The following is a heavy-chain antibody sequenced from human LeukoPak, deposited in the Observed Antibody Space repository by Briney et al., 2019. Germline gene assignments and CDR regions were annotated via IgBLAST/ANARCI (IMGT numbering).Heavy chain of an antibody. CDR2: IWYDGSNK. Sequence: GGSLRLSCAASGFTFSSYGMHWVRQAPGKGLEWVAVIWYDGSNKYYADSVKGRFTISRDNSKNTLYLQMNSLRAEDTAVYYCARPGRSSGWYEYFQHWGQGTTVTVSS. J-gene: IGHJ1*01. V-gene: IGHV3-33*01. D-gene: IGHD6-19*01. CDR1: GFTFSSYG. CDR3: ARPGRSSGWYEYFQH.